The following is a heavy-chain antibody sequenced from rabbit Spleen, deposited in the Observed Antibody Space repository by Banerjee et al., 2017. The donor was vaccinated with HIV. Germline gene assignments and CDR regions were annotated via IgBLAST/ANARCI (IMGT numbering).Heavy chain of an antibody. V-gene: IGHV1S40*01. D-gene: IGHD1-1*01. CDR3: ARDTSSSFSSYGMDL. CDR1: GVSFSGSSY. J-gene: IGHJ6*01. Sequence: QSLEESGGDLVKPGESLTLTCIASGVSFSGSSYMCWVRQAPGKGLEWIACIDAGSSGFTYFANWAKGRFTISKTSSTTVTLQMTSLTAADTATYFCARDTSSSFSSYGMDLWGQGTLVTVS. CDR2: IDAGSSGFT.